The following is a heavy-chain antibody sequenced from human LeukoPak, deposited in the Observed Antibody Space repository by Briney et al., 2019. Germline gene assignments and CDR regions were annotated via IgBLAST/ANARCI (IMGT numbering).Heavy chain of an antibody. V-gene: IGHV3-30-3*01. Sequence: GGSLRLSCAASGFTFSSCAMHWVRQAPGKGLEWVAVISYDGSNKYYADSVKGRFTISRDNSKNTLYLQMNSLRAEDTAVYSCARSRYYGSGSPDAFDSRGHGTMVTVSS. CDR1: GFTFSSCA. CDR2: ISYDGSNK. D-gene: IGHD3-10*01. J-gene: IGHJ3*02. CDR3: ARSRYYGSGSPDAFDS.